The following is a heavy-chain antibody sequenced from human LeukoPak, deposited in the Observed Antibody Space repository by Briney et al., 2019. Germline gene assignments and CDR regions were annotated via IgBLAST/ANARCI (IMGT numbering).Heavy chain of an antibody. Sequence: GGSLSLSCTASGFVFSSFAMHWVRQAPAKGLEWVAVISNDGGHKHYTDSVKGRFTVSRDNSRNTLYLQMNRLRGEDAAVYFCAKGFGADGGYGYILHFWGQGALVTVSS. D-gene: IGHD5-12*01. V-gene: IGHV3-30-3*01. CDR3: AKGFGADGGYGYILHF. CDR1: GFVFSSFA. CDR2: ISNDGGHK. J-gene: IGHJ4*02.